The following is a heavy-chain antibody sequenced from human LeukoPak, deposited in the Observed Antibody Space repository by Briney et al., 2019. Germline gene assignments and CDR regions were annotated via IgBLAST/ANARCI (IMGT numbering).Heavy chain of an antibody. CDR2: IIPIFGTA. D-gene: IGHD3-10*01. CDR3: ARSVSGSYYNHYYYYYYMDV. V-gene: IGHV1-69*05. CDR1: GGTFSSYA. Sequence: SVKVSRKASGGTFSSYAISWVRQAPGQGLEWMGGIIPIFGTANYAQKFQGRVTITTDESTSTAYMELSSLRSEDTAVYYCARSVSGSYYNHYYYYYYMDVWGKGTTVTVSS. J-gene: IGHJ6*03.